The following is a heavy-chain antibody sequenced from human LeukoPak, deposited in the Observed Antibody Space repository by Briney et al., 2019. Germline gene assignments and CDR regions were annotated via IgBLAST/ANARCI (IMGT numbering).Heavy chain of an antibody. CDR3: ARVPGYSRSRGAFDI. J-gene: IGHJ3*02. D-gene: IGHD6-13*01. CDR1: GGSFSGYY. Sequence: SETLSLTCPVYGGSFSGYYWSWIRQPPGKGLEWIGEINHSGSTNYNPSLKSRVTISVDTSKNQFSLKLSSVTAADTAVYYCARVPGYSRSRGAFDIWGQGTMVTVSS. CDR2: INHSGST. V-gene: IGHV4-34*01.